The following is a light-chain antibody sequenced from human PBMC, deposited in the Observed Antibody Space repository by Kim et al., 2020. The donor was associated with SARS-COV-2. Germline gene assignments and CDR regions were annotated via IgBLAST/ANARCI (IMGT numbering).Light chain of an antibody. J-gene: IGKJ2*01. V-gene: IGKV3-20*01. CDR3: QQCGNSPPYT. CDR1: QSVGSSC. Sequence: SPGERATLSCRASQSVGSSCLAWYQQKFGQAPRLLIYGASSRATGIPDRFSGSASGTDFTLTISRLEPEDFAVYYCQQCGNSPPYTCGQGTKLEI. CDR2: GAS.